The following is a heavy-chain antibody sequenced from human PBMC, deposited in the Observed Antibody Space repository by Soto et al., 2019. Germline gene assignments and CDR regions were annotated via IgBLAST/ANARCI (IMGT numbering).Heavy chain of an antibody. CDR1: GGTFSTYA. J-gene: IGHJ6*02. CDR3: ARDQQPKRGGYYYYYAMDV. D-gene: IGHD6-13*01. V-gene: IGHV1-69*01. CDR2: IIPMFRTA. Sequence: QVQLVQSGAEVKKPGSSVKVSCKASGGTFSTYAINWVRQAPGQGLEWMGGIIPMFRTAEYAQQFQGRVTITAVEPTSAAYVELSSLRSEDTAVYYCARDQQPKRGGYYYYYAMDVWGQGTTVTVSS.